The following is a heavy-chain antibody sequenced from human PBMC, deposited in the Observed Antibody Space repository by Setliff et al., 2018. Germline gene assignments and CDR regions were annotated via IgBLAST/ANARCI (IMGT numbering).Heavy chain of an antibody. Sequence: ASVKVSCKASGYTFSTYAMNWVRQAPGQGLEWMGWINTNTGNPTYAQGFTGRFVFSLDTSVSTAYLQISSLKAEDTAVYYCASRGTSNGYYYYMDVWGEGTTVTVS. CDR1: GYTFSTYA. J-gene: IGHJ6*03. CDR2: INTNTGNP. D-gene: IGHD3-16*01. CDR3: ASRGTSNGYYYYMDV. V-gene: IGHV7-4-1*02.